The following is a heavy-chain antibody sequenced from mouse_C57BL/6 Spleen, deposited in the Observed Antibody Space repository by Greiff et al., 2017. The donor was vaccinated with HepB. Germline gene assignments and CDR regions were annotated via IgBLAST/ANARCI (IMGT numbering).Heavy chain of an antibody. D-gene: IGHD2-4*01. CDR1: GFNIKDYY. CDR3: TTDYYDYDGGSY. V-gene: IGHV14-1*01. J-gene: IGHJ3*01. CDR2: IDPEDGDT. Sequence: VHVKQSGAELVRPGASVKLSCTASGFNIKDYYMHWVKQRPEQGLEWIGRIDPEDGDTEYAPKFQGKATMTADTSSNTAYLQLSSLTSEDTAVYYCTTDYYDYDGGSYWGQGTLVTVSA.